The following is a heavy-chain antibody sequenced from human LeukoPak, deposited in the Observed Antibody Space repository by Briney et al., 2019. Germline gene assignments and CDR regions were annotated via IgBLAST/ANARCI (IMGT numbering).Heavy chain of an antibody. CDR1: GYTFTSYG. J-gene: IGHJ6*03. CDR2: ISAYNGNT. CDR3: ARGDGSSGWPYYYYYYYMDV. V-gene: IGHV1-18*01. Sequence: GASAKVSCKASGYTFTSYGISWVRQAPGQGLEWMGWISAYNGNTNYAQKLQGRVTMTTDTSTSTAYMELRSLRSDDTAVYYCARGDGSSGWPYYYYYYYMDVWGKGTTVTVSS. D-gene: IGHD6-19*01.